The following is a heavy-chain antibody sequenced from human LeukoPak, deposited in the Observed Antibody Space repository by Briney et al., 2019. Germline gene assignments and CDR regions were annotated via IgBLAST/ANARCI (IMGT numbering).Heavy chain of an antibody. Sequence: SETLSLTCTVSGGSISGGSYYWSWIRQPAGKGLEWIGRIYTSGSTNYNPSLKSRVTISVDTSKNQFSLKLSSVTAADTAVYYCARAVRITIFGVPIGPYGMDVWGQGTTVTVSS. CDR3: ARAVRITIFGVPIGPYGMDV. CDR1: GGSISGGSYY. CDR2: IYTSGST. V-gene: IGHV4-61*02. D-gene: IGHD3-3*01. J-gene: IGHJ6*02.